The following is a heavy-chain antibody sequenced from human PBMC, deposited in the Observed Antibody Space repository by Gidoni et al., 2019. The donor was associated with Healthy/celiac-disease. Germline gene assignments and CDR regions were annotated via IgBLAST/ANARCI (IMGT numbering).Heavy chain of an antibody. CDR3: ARHPHFSYYYDSSGYYGTFYY. V-gene: IGHV5-51*01. CDR1: GYSFTSYW. D-gene: IGHD3-22*01. Sequence: DVQLVQSGAEVKQPGESLKITCKGSGYSFTSYWLGWGRQMPGKGLEWMGIIYPGDSDTRYSPSFQGQVTISAEKSVSTAYLHWSSLKASDTAMYYCARHPHFSYYYDSSGYYGTFYYWVQGTLVTVSS. CDR2: IYPGDSDT. J-gene: IGHJ4*02.